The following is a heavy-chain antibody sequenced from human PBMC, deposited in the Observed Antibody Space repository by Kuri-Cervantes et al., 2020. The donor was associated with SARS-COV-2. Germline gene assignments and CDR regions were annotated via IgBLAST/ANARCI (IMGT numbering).Heavy chain of an antibody. D-gene: IGHD2-15*01. CDR2: IDPSDSYT. J-gene: IGHJ4*02. Sequence: KVSCKGSGYSFTSYWISWVRQMPGKGLEWMGRIDPSDSYTNYSPSFQGHVTISADKSISTAYLQWSSLKASDTAMYHCARRVGYYFDYWGQGTLVTVSS. CDR1: GYSFTSYW. V-gene: IGHV5-10-1*01. CDR3: ARRVGYYFDY.